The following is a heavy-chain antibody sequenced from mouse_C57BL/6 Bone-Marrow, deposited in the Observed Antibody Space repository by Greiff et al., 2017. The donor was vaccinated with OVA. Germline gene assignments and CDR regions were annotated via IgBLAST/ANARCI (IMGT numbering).Heavy chain of an antibody. D-gene: IGHD1-1*01. CDR3: ARRITTVFDY. J-gene: IGHJ2*01. Sequence: VKLMESGAELARPGASVKLSCKASGYTFTSYGISWVKQRTGQGLEWIGEIYPRSGNTYYNEKFKGKATLTADKSSSTAYMELRSLTSEDSAVYFCARRITTVFDYWGQGTTLTVSS. CDR1: GYTFTSYG. CDR2: IYPRSGNT. V-gene: IGHV1-81*01.